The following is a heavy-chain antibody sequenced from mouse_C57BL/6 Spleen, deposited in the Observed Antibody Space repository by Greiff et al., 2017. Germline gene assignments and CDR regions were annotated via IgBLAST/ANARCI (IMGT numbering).Heavy chain of an antibody. D-gene: IGHD1-1*01. CDR2: ISSGSSTI. CDR1: GFTFSDYG. CDR3: ARGLITTVVAPDFYY. J-gene: IGHJ2*01. Sequence: EVKVVESGGGLVKPGGSLKLSCAASGFTFSDYGMHWVRQAPEKGLEWVAYISSGSSTIYYADTVKGRFTISRDNAKNTLFLQMTSLRSEDTAMYYCARGLITTVVAPDFYYWGQGTTLTVSS. V-gene: IGHV5-17*01.